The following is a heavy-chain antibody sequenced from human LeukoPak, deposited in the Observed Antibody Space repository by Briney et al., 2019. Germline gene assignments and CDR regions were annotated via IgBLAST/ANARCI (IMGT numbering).Heavy chain of an antibody. CDR1: GGSISSYY. Sequence: SETLSLTCTVSGGSISSYYWSWIRQPPGKGLEWIGYIYYSGSTNYNPSLKSRVTISVDTSKNQFSLKLSSVTAADTAVYYCARWDGEGWLGYAFDIWGQGTMVTVSS. D-gene: IGHD5-24*01. J-gene: IGHJ3*02. CDR2: IYYSGST. CDR3: ARWDGEGWLGYAFDI. V-gene: IGHV4-59*01.